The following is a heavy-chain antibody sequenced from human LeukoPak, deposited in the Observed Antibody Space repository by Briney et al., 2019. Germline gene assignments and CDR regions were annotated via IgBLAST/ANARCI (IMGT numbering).Heavy chain of an antibody. V-gene: IGHV3-48*01. D-gene: IGHD5-24*01. CDR1: GFTFSSYS. J-gene: IGHJ4*02. CDR3: AKELKDGYSFAYFDY. Sequence: GGSLRLSCAASGFTFSSYSMNWVRQAPGKGLEWVSYISSSSSTIFYADSVKGRFTISRDNSKNTLYLQVNSLRPEDTAVYYCAKELKDGYSFAYFDYWGQGTLVTVSS. CDR2: ISSSSSTI.